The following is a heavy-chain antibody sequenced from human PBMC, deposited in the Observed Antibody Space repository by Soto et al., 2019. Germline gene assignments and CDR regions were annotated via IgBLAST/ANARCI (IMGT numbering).Heavy chain of an antibody. J-gene: IGHJ4*02. CDR2: ISVNGGRT. CDR3: ATTYISSWYSDY. V-gene: IGHV3-23*01. D-gene: IGHD6-13*01. Sequence: EVQLLESGGGVVQPGGSLRLSCAASGFTFSSYAMTWVRQAPGKGLEWVSLISVNGGRTYYADSVKGRFTISRDNSMNTLSLQMNNLRAEDTAVYYCATTYISSWYSDYWGQGTLVTVSS. CDR1: GFTFSSYA.